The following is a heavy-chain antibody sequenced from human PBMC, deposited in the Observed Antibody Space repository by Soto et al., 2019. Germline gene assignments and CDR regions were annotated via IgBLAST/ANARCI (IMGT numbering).Heavy chain of an antibody. Sequence: QVQLQESGPGLVKPSETLSLTCTVSGGSIRDYFWTWIRQPPGKGLVWIGYIYYSGRTNYNPSLKSRVSISVDTSKNRCSLQLRSVTAADTAVYYCARVGGDDFGDSGGFDYWGQGTLVTVSS. V-gene: IGHV4-59*01. CDR2: IYYSGRT. CDR1: GGSIRDYF. CDR3: ARVGGDDFGDSGGFDY. J-gene: IGHJ4*02. D-gene: IGHD4-17*01.